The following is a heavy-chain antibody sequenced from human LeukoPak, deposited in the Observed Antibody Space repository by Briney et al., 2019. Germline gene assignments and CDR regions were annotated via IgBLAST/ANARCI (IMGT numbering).Heavy chain of an antibody. CDR1: GFTFSGSA. D-gene: IGHD2-21*02. CDR2: IKTKANNYAT. J-gene: IGHJ4*02. CDR3: SRLDVVTAFDY. Sequence: PGGSLKLSCAASGFTFSGSAMYWVRQASGKGLEWVGRIKTKANNYATAYAASVSGRFNISRDDSKNTAYLQMNSLKTEDPAVYYCSRLDVVTAFDYWGQGPLVSVFS. V-gene: IGHV3-73*01.